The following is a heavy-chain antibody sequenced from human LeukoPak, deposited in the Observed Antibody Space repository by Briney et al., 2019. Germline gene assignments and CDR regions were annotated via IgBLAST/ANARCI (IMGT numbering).Heavy chain of an antibody. CDR3: ARWVVPAAQFDY. CDR1: GGSFSGYY. V-gene: IGHV4-34*01. Sequence: PSETLSFTCAVYGGSFSGYYWSWIRQPPGKGLEWIGEINHSGSTNYNPSLKSRVTISVDTSKNQFSLKLSSVTAADTAVYYCARWVVPAAQFDYWGQGTLVTVSS. D-gene: IGHD2-2*01. CDR2: INHSGST. J-gene: IGHJ4*02.